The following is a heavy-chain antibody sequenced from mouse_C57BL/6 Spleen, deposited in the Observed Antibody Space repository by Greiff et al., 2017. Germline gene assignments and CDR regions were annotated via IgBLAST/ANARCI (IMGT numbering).Heavy chain of an antibody. D-gene: IGHD1-1*01. CDR3: SRPDYYCSSYYIDY. CDR1: GYTFPSYD. Sequence: QVQLQQSGPELVKPGASVKLSCKASGYTFPSYDINWVKQRPGQGLEWIGWIYPRDGSTKYNEQFKGKATLTVATSSSTAYMELHSLPSEDSAVYCCSRPDYYCSSYYIDYWGQGTTLTVSS. V-gene: IGHV1-85*01. J-gene: IGHJ2*01. CDR2: IYPRDGST.